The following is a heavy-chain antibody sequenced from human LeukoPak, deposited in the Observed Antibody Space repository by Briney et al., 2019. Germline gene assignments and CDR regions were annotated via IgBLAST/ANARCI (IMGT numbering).Heavy chain of an antibody. CDR2: IYTSGST. J-gene: IGHJ6*03. CDR1: GGSISSYY. CDR3: ARLAGTTSGYYYYMNV. D-gene: IGHD1-7*01. Sequence: SETLSLTCTVSGGSISSYYWSWIRQPPGKGLEWIGYIYTSGSTNYNPSLKSRVTISVDTSKNQFSLKLSSVTAADTAVYYCARLAGTTSGYYYYMNVWGKGTTVTVSS. V-gene: IGHV4-4*09.